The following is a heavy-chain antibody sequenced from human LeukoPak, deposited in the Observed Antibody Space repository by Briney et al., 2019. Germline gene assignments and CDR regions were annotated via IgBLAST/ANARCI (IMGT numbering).Heavy chain of an antibody. CDR2: VNSDGSWT. Sequence: GGSLRLSCAASGNYWMHWVRQAPGKGLVWVSHVNSDGSWTSHADSVKGRFTISKDNAKNTVYLQMNNLRAEDTAVYYCVSFYETNWGRGTLVTVSS. CDR1: GNYW. V-gene: IGHV3-74*01. J-gene: IGHJ4*02. D-gene: IGHD2-2*01. CDR3: VSFYETN.